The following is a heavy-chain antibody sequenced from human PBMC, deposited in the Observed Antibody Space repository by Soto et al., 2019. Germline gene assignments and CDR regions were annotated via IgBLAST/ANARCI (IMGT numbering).Heavy chain of an antibody. CDR3: ARGTEGSWVWWLTH. CDR1: GFTFSSYW. V-gene: IGHV3-74*01. J-gene: IGHJ4*02. Sequence: GGSLRLSCAASGFTFSSYWMHWVRQTPGKWLVCVARINSDGSATTYADSVKGRFTISRDNAKNTVYLQMNSLRAEDTAVYYCARGTEGSWVWWLTHWGQGAPVTVSS. D-gene: IGHD5-12*01. CDR2: INSDGSAT.